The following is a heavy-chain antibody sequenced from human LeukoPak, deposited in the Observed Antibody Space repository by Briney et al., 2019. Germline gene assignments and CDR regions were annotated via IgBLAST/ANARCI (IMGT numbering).Heavy chain of an antibody. D-gene: IGHD6-6*01. CDR1: GFTFSSYG. V-gene: IGHV3-21*01. CDR3: ARDSGARPDY. J-gene: IGHJ4*02. CDR2: ISSSSSYI. Sequence: GGSLRLSCAASGFTFSSYGMHWVRQAPGKGLEWVSSISSSSSYIYYADSVKGRFTISRDNAKNSLYLQMNSLRAEDTAVYYCARDSGARPDYWGQGTLVTVSS.